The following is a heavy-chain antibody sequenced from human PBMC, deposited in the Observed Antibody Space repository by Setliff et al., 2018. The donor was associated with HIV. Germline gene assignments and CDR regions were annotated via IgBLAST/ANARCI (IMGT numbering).Heavy chain of an antibody. D-gene: IGHD6-19*01. CDR3: ARGYSSGWTGYFDY. CDR1: GGTISNNNYY. V-gene: IGHV4-39*07. Sequence: PSETLSLTCTVSGGTISNNNYYWGWIRQPPGKGLEWIGSIYDSGSTYYSTSLRSRVTISADRSKNQFFLRLSSVTAADTAVYYCARGYSSGWTGYFDYWGQGTLVTVSS. CDR2: IYDSGST. J-gene: IGHJ4*02.